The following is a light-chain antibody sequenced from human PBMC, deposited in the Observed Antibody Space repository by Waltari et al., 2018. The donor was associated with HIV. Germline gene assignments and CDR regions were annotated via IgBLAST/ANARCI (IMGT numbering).Light chain of an antibody. CDR2: EES. Sequence: SDELTQPPSASVSPGQTARITCSGDALQKKYAYWYQQKQGHAPGLVIHEESKRPPVILERVSGSSAGTMATLTINEAQVEDEADYYCYSTDSSGSRWVFGGGTKLTVL. J-gene: IGLJ3*02. V-gene: IGLV3-10*01. CDR1: ALQKKY. CDR3: YSTDSSGSRWV.